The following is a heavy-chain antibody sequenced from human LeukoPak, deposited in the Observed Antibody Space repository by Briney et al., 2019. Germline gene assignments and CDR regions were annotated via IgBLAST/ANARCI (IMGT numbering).Heavy chain of an antibody. Sequence: PSETLSLTCSVSNYSISDGYYWGWIRQPPGKGLEWIGGVYHSGATYYTPSLKSRVTISVDTSKNQFSLNLTSVTAADTAVYYCARDSSGTLSGGGWFDPWGQGTLVTVSS. CDR3: ARDSSGTLSGGGWFDP. CDR2: VYHSGAT. V-gene: IGHV4-38-2*02. CDR1: NYSISDGYY. D-gene: IGHD6-19*01. J-gene: IGHJ5*02.